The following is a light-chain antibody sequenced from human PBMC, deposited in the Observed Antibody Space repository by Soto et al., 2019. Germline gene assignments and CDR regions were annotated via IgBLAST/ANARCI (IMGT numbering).Light chain of an antibody. Sequence: SALTQPASLTGSPGLSLTISCTGTSSDIGSYNYIPWYQQHPGKAPKLMIFDVSYRPSGISDRFSGSKSGNTESLTISGLQPEDEADYYCSSYGASSTLFGGGTKVTV. CDR2: DVS. V-gene: IGLV2-14*03. J-gene: IGLJ2*01. CDR1: SSDIGSYNY. CDR3: SSYGASSTL.